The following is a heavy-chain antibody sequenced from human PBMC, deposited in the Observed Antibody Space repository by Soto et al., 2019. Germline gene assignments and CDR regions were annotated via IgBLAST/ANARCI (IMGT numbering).Heavy chain of an antibody. V-gene: IGHV1-3*01. CDR2: VNGGSGST. J-gene: IGHJ5*02. D-gene: IGHD1-1*01. Sequence: ASVKVSCKASGYTFTSYAMHCVRQAPGQTLEWMGWVNGGSGSTKYSQKFQGRVTITRDTSANTAYMELSSLRSEDTAVYYCARGRLQAGTPVVLNWFDPWGQGTLVTVSS. CDR1: GYTFTSYA. CDR3: ARGRLQAGTPVVLNWFDP.